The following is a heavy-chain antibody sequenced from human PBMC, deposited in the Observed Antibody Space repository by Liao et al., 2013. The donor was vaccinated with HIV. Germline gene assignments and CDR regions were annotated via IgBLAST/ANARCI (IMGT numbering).Heavy chain of an antibody. V-gene: IGHV4-34*01. CDR3: ARGARADPLTGLHWHFDL. CDR1: GGSFSGYY. Sequence: QVQLEEWGARLLKPSETLSLTCAVSGGSFSGYYWSWIRQPPGNGTWSGLGTINQRGHTNNNPSLKSRVTLSVDTSKNHFSLSLSSVTAADTAVYYCARGARADPLTGLHWHFDLWGRGALVTVSS. J-gene: IGHJ4*02. CDR2: INQRGHT. D-gene: IGHD3-9*01.